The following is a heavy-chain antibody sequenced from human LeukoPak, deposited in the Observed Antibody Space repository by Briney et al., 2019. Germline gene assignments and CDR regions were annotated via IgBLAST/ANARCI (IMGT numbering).Heavy chain of an antibody. D-gene: IGHD4-17*01. V-gene: IGHV1-58*01. J-gene: IGHJ4*02. CDR2: IVVGSGNT. CDR1: GFTFTSSA. Sequence: EASAKVSCKASGFTFTSSAVQWVRQARGQRLEWIGWIVVGSGNTNYAQKFQERVTITRDMSTSTAYMELSSQRSEDTAVYYCAADYGDYEYYFDYWGQGTLVTVSS. CDR3: AADYGDYEYYFDY.